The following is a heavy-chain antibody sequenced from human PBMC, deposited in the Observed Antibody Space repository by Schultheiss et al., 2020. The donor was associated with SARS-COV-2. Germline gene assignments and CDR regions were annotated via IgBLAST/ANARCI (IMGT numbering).Heavy chain of an antibody. CDR3: ARVGYCSSTSCRIEYYYYMDV. D-gene: IGHD2-2*01. V-gene: IGHV3-7*04. CDR1: GFTVSSNY. Sequence: GGSLRLSCAASGFTVSSNYMSWVRQAPGKGLEWVAIIKQDGSEKYYVDSVKGRFTISRDNAKNSLYLQMNSLRAEDTAVYYCARVGYCSSTSCRIEYYYYMDVWGKGTTVTVSS. J-gene: IGHJ6*03. CDR2: IKQDGSEK.